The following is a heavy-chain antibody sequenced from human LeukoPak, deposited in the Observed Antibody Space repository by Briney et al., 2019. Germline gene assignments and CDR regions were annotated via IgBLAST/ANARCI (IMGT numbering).Heavy chain of an antibody. CDR2: IIPIFGIA. Sequence: SVKVSCKASGGTFSSYAISWVRQAPGQGLEWMGRIIPIFGIANYAQKFQGRVTITADKSTSTAYMELSSLRSEDTAVYYCARDTLAYCGGDCYSEDDYWGQGTLVTVSS. D-gene: IGHD2-21*02. CDR1: GGTFSSYA. V-gene: IGHV1-69*04. J-gene: IGHJ4*02. CDR3: ARDTLAYCGGDCYSEDDY.